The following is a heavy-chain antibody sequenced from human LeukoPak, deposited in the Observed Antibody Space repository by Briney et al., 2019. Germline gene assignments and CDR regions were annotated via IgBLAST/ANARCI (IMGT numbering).Heavy chain of an antibody. Sequence: GGSLRLSCAASGFTFSSYAMSWVRQAPGKGLEWVSGFSVSDQTTYYADSVKGRFTISRDNAKNSLYLQMNSLRAEDTALYYCARERYYGSGQPSFDPWGQGTLVTVSS. V-gene: IGHV3-23*01. CDR1: GFTFSSYA. CDR2: FSVSDQTT. J-gene: IGHJ5*02. D-gene: IGHD3-10*01. CDR3: ARERYYGSGQPSFDP.